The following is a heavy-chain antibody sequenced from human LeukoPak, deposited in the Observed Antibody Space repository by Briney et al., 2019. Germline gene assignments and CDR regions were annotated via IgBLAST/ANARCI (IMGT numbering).Heavy chain of an antibody. CDR2: IYYSGST. CDR3: ARAVSGRFDY. J-gene: IGHJ4*02. Sequence: SETLSLTCTVSGGSMSPYHWGWIRQPPGKGLEWTGYIYYSGSTNYNPSLKNRVTISVDTPKNQFSLKLSSVTAADTAIYYCARAVSGRFDYWGQGTLVTVSS. CDR1: GGSMSPYH. D-gene: IGHD6-19*01. V-gene: IGHV4-59*08.